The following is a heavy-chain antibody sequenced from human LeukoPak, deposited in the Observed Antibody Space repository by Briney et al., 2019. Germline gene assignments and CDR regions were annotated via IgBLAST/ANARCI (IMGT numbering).Heavy chain of an antibody. CDR3: ARAYCSSTSCYGDYYYYYYMDV. CDR1: GFTFDDYG. V-gene: IGHV3-20*04. J-gene: IGHJ6*03. CDR2: INWNGGST. D-gene: IGHD2-2*01. Sequence: PGGSLRLSCAASGFTFDDYGMSWVRQAPGKGLEWVSGINWNGGSTGYADFVKGRFTISRDNAKNSLYLRMNSLRAEDTALYYCARAYCSSTSCYGDYYYYYYMDVWGKGTTVTVSS.